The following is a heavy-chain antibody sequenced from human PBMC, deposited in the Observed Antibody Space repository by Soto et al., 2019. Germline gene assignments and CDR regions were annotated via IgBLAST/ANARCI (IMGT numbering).Heavy chain of an antibody. CDR2: IYYSGST. CDR3: RQGRFGSYGMDV. CDR1: GGSISSSSYY. Sequence: SETLSLTCTVSGGSISSSSYYWGWIRQPPGKGLEWIGSIYYSGSTYYNPSLKSRVTISVDTSKNQFSLKLSSVTAADTAVYYCRQGRFGSYGMDVWGQGTTVTVSS. J-gene: IGHJ6*02. D-gene: IGHD3-10*01. V-gene: IGHV4-39*01.